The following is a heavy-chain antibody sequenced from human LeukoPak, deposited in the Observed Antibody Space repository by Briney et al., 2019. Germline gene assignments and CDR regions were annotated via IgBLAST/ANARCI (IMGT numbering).Heavy chain of an antibody. CDR1: EFTFSSYD. CDR3: AREYCSGGSCYLGY. Sequence: PGGSLRLSCAASEFTFSSYDMNWVRQAPGKGLEWVSLISSSSSYIYYADSVKGRFTISRDNAKNSLYLQMNSLRAEDTAVYYCAREYCSGGSCYLGYWGQGTLVTVSS. CDR2: ISSSSSYI. D-gene: IGHD2-15*01. V-gene: IGHV3-21*01. J-gene: IGHJ4*02.